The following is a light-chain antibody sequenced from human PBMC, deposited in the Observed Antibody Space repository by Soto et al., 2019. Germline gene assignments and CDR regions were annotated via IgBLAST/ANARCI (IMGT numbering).Light chain of an antibody. Sequence: EIVLTQSPGTLSLSPPQRVHLXGRASQSISNDHLAWYQQKSGQPPRLLIHGTSNRATGIPDRFSGSGSGTDFTLTFTRLEPEDFAVYYCEYYGTSITFGGGTKVDIK. CDR3: EYYGTSIT. J-gene: IGKJ4*01. CDR1: QSISNDH. V-gene: IGKV3-20*01. CDR2: GTS.